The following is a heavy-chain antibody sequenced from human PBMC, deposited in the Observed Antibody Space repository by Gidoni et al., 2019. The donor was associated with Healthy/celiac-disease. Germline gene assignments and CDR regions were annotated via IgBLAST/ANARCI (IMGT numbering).Heavy chain of an antibody. CDR1: GFTFSSYW. CDR3: ARSQGYCSGGSCYYYYGMDV. V-gene: IGHV3-74*01. CDR2: INSDGSST. Sequence: EEQLVESGGGSVQPGGSLRLSCAASGFTFSSYWMHWVRQAPGKGLVWVSRINSDGSSTSYADSVKGRFTISRDNAKNTLYLQMNSLRGEDTAVYYCARSQGYCSGGSCYYYYGMDVWGQGTTVTVSS. D-gene: IGHD2-15*01. J-gene: IGHJ6*02.